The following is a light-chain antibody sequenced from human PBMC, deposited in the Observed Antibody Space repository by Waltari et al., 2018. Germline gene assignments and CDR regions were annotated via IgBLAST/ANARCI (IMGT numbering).Light chain of an antibody. J-gene: IGKJ5*01. CDR2: QAS. CDR1: PSVSSN. CDR3: HHYYNWPMT. Sequence: EIVMTQSPATLSVSPGESATLSCRASPSVSSNSAGYQQKPGQAPRLLIYQASTRATGIPARFSGSGSGTECTLTISSLQSEDFAVYYCHHYYNWPMTFGQGTRLEIK. V-gene: IGKV3-15*01.